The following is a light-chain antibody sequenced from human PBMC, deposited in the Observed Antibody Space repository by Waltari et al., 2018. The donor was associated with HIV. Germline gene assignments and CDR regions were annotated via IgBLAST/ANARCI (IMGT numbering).Light chain of an antibody. CDR1: QSVSSN. V-gene: IGKV3-15*01. J-gene: IGKJ1*01. Sequence: EIVMTQSPATLSVSPGDRAPLSCRASQSVSSNLAWYQQKPGQTPRLLIYGASTRATGIPARFSGSGSGTEFTLTISSLQSEDFAVYYCQQYNTWPQTFGQGTKVEIK. CDR3: QQYNTWPQT. CDR2: GAS.